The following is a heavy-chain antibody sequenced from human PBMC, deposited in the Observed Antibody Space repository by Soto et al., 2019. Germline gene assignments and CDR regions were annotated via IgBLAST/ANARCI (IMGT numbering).Heavy chain of an antibody. Sequence: QVQLVQSGGEVKKPGASVKVSCKASGYTFTSYGISWVRQAPGQGLEWMGWMSGYNGKTNYAQKVQDRVTMTTDTSTSTVYMELRSLRSDDTAVYYCAREGNAPYYYYGMDVWGQGTTVTVSS. D-gene: IGHD3-16*01. V-gene: IGHV1-18*01. J-gene: IGHJ6*02. CDR3: AREGNAPYYYYGMDV. CDR2: MSGYNGKT. CDR1: GYTFTSYG.